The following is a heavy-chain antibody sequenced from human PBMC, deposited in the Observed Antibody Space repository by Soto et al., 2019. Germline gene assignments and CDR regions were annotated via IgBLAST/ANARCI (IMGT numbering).Heavy chain of an antibody. CDR3: AKGAASAWFTGAAHYFDY. CDR1: GFTFNTYA. J-gene: IGHJ4*02. CDR2: VSGGSSYI. Sequence: LRLSCSASGFTFNTYAMSWVRQAPGMGLEWVSFVSGGSSYIYYADSVKGRFTISRDNSKNTLYLQMNTLRVEDTAVYYCAKGAASAWFTGAAHYFDYWGQGSLVTVSS. V-gene: IGHV3-23*01. D-gene: IGHD6-19*01.